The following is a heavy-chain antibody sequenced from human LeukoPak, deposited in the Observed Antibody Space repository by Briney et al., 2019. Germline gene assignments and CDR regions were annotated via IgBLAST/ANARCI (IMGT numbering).Heavy chain of an antibody. CDR2: ISGSGGST. J-gene: IGHJ6*02. CDR1: GFTFSSYA. V-gene: IGHV3-23*01. CDR3: ARFVANWNPGGMDV. D-gene: IGHD1-20*01. Sequence: GGSLRLSCAASGFTFSSYAMSWVRQAPGKGLEWVSAISGSGGSTYYADSVKGRFTISRDNAKNSLYLQMNSLRAEDTAVYYCARFVANWNPGGMDVWGQGTTVIVSS.